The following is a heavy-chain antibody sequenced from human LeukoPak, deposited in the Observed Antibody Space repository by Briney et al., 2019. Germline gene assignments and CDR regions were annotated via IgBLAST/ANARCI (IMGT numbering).Heavy chain of an antibody. CDR2: SDYSGST. Sequence: SETLSLTCTVSGGSISSSSYYWGWLRQPPGKGLGWIGSSDYSGSTYYNPSLKSRVTISVDTYKNKFSVKLRSVTAADTAVYYCARRSGYSSGWLDAFDIWGQGTMVTVSS. D-gene: IGHD6-19*01. J-gene: IGHJ3*02. V-gene: IGHV4-39*01. CDR1: GGSISSSSYY. CDR3: ARRSGYSSGWLDAFDI.